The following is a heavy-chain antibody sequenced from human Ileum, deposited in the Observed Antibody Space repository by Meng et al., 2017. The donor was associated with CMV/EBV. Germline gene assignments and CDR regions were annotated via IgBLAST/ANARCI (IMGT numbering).Heavy chain of an antibody. CDR2: IYSGGSDT. Sequence: GGSLRLSCAASGFTFSSYAMTWVRQAPGKGLEWVSLIYSGGSDTFYADSVKGRFTISRDNSKDMLYLQMNSLRAEDTAVYYCARLVGTPGKYYLDYWGQGTLVTVSS. J-gene: IGHJ4*02. CDR3: ARLVGTPGKYYLDY. CDR1: GFTFSSYA. V-gene: IGHV3-23*03. D-gene: IGHD4-23*01.